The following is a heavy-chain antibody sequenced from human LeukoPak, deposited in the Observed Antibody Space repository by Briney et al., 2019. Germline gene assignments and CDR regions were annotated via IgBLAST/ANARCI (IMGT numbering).Heavy chain of an antibody. J-gene: IGHJ4*02. D-gene: IGHD1-20*01. CDR1: GYTFTDYY. CDR2: INSNIGGT. CDR3: ARVEESITGTNPEGFDY. V-gene: IGHV1-2*02. Sequence: ASVTVSFKSSGYTFTDYYIHWVRQAPGQGLEWMGCINSNIGGTNYEQKFQGRVTMTRHTSISTAYMELSSLRSDDTAVYYCARVEESITGTNPEGFDYWGQGTLVTVSS.